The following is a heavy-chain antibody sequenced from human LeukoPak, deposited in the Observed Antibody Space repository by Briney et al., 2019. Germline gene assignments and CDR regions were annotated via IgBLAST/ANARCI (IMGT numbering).Heavy chain of an antibody. J-gene: IGHJ4*02. V-gene: IGHV3-30*18. CDR3: AKAGVVVPAD. D-gene: IGHD2-2*01. Sequence: TGGSLRLSCAASGFTFSSYGMHWVRQAPGKGLEWVAVISYDGSNKYYADSVKGRFTISRDNSKNTLYLQMNSLRAVDTAVYYCAKAGVVVPADWGQGTLVTVSS. CDR1: GFTFSSYG. CDR2: ISYDGSNK.